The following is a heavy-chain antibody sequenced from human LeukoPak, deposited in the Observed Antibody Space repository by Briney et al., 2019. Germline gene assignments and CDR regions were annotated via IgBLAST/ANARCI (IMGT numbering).Heavy chain of an antibody. Sequence: GASVKVSCKASGYTFTSYYMHWVRQAPGQGLEWMGIINPSGGSTSYAQKFQGRVTMTRDTSTSTVYMELSSLRSEDTAVYYCVRDRGPSTVSCPFDPWGQGTLVTVSS. CDR3: VRDRGPSTVSCPFDP. D-gene: IGHD4-17*01. CDR2: INPSGGST. V-gene: IGHV1-46*01. J-gene: IGHJ5*02. CDR1: GYTFTSYY.